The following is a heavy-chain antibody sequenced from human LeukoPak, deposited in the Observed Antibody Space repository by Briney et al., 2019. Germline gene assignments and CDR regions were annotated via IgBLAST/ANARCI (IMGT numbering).Heavy chain of an antibody. CDR3: AREAAFGSGSPWDY. J-gene: IGHJ4*02. CDR1: GGSINSGSYH. CDR2: IYPSGST. D-gene: IGHD3-10*01. Sequence: SETLSLTCTVSGGSINSGSYHWTWIRQPAGKGLEWIGRIYPSGSTTYNPSLESRVTISVDTSKNQFSLRLSSVTAADTAVYYCAREAAFGSGSPWDYWGQGTLVTVSS. V-gene: IGHV4-61*02.